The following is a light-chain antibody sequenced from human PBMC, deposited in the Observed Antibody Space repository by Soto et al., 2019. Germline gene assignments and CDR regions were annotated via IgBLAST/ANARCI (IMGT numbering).Light chain of an antibody. CDR3: QQYNSYSPLT. Sequence: DIQFTQSPSSLSASVGDRVTITCRANQSISTWLAWYQQKPGKAPNLLIYKASRLETGVPSRFSGSGSGTEFTLTISCLQPDDFATYYCQQYNSYSPLTFGGGTKVDIK. CDR2: KAS. CDR1: QSISTW. V-gene: IGKV1-5*03. J-gene: IGKJ4*01.